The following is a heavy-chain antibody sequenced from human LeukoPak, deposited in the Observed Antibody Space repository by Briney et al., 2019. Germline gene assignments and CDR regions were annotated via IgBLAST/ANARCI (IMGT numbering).Heavy chain of an antibody. J-gene: IGHJ6*02. CDR1: GGSFTNNGYF. CDR2: ISYSGST. CDR3: ARGISYYFGMDV. Sequence: SETLSLTCTVSGGSFTNNGYFWGWIRQPPGKGLEWIGSISYSGSTYYNPSLKSRVTISVDTSKNRFSLKLRSVTAADTAVYHCARGISYYFGMDVWGQGTTVTVSS. D-gene: IGHD3-10*01. V-gene: IGHV4-39*01.